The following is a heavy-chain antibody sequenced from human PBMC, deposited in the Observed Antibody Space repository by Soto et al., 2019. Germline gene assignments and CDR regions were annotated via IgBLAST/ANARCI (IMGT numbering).Heavy chain of an antibody. D-gene: IGHD3-22*01. J-gene: IGHJ5*02. V-gene: IGHV3-30*18. CDR1: GFTFSRYG. CDR2: MSYDGSHK. Sequence: QVQLVESGGGVVQPGRSLRLSCAASGFTFSRYGMHWVRQAPGKGLEWLTVMSYDGSHKQYADSVKGRFTISRDNSKNTLYLQMDSLTTEDTAVYYCAKDPNDRGVSINWFDPWGQGTLVTVSS. CDR3: AKDPNDRGVSINWFDP.